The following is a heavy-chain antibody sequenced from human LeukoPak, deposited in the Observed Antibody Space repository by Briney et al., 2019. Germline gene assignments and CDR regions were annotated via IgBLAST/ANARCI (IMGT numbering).Heavy chain of an antibody. Sequence: PSETLSLTRTVSGGSISSSSYYWGWIRQPPGKGLEWIGSIYYSGSTYYNPTLKSRVTISVDTSKNQFSLKLSSVTAADTAVYYCARRGSGGSEFDYWGQGTLVTVSS. V-gene: IGHV4-39*01. CDR1: GGSISSSSYY. CDR3: ARRGSGGSEFDY. CDR2: IYYSGST. J-gene: IGHJ4*02. D-gene: IGHD6-25*01.